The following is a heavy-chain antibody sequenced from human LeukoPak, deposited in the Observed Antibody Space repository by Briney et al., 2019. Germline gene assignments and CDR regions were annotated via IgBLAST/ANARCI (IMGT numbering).Heavy chain of an antibody. Sequence: GGSLRLSCAASGFTFNNYGIYWVRQTPGKGLEWVAFIRYDGSNKYYADSVKGRLTISRDNSKNTLYLQMNSLRAEDTAVYYCAKLPYNWGQGTLVTVSS. J-gene: IGHJ4*02. CDR2: IRYDGSNK. D-gene: IGHD1-1*01. CDR1: GFTFNNYG. V-gene: IGHV3-30*02. CDR3: AKLPYN.